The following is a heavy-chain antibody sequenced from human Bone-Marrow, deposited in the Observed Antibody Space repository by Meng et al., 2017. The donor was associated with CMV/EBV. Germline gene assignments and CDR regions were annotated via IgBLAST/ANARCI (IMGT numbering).Heavy chain of an antibody. CDR3: ARTRIEVEPDGRKIKYYNYGMDV. J-gene: IGHJ6*02. CDR1: GYTFTSYD. CDR2: MNPNSGNT. V-gene: IGHV1-8*01. D-gene: IGHD2-2*01. Sequence: ASVKVSCKASGYTFTSYDINWVRQATGQGLEWMGWMNPNSGNTGYAQKFQGRVTLTRVTSISTAYMELSSLTSDDTAVYYSARTRIEVEPDGRKIKYYNYGMDVWGQGTTVTVSS.